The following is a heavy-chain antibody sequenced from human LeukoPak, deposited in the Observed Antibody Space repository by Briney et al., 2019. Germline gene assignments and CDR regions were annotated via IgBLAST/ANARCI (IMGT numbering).Heavy chain of an antibody. CDR3: ARVQCGGDCHYYYYYYMDV. CDR1: GGSISSYY. CDR2: IYYSGST. V-gene: IGHV4-59*01. Sequence: PSETLSLTCTVSGGSISSYYWSWIRQPPGKGLEWIGYIYYSGSTNYSPSLKSRVTISVDTSKNQFSLKLSSVTAADTAVYYCARVQCGGDCHYYYYYYMDVWGKGTTVTVSS. J-gene: IGHJ6*03. D-gene: IGHD2-21*02.